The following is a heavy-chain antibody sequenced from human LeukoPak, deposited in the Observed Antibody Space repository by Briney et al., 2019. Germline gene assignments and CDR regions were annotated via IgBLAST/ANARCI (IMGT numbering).Heavy chain of an antibody. CDR1: GDSISSGGYY. V-gene: IGHV4-30-4*08. Sequence: SETLSLTCTVSGDSISSGGYYWSWIRQHPGKGLEWIGYIYYSGSTYYNPSLKSRVTISVDTSKNQFSLKLSSVTAADTAVYYCARSDIVVVPAAIGMDVWGQGTTVTVSS. J-gene: IGHJ6*02. CDR2: IYYSGST. CDR3: ARSDIVVVPAAIGMDV. D-gene: IGHD2-2*02.